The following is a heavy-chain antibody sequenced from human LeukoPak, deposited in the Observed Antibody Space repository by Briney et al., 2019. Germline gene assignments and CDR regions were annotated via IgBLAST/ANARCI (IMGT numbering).Heavy chain of an antibody. D-gene: IGHD1-26*01. CDR2: IIPIFGTA. V-gene: IGHV1-69*13. Sequence: SVKVSCKASGDTFSSYAISWLRQAPGQGLEWMGGIIPIFGTANYAQKFQGRVTITADESTSTAYMELSSLRSEDTAVYYCARDRERAPIDAFDIWGQGTMVTVSS. J-gene: IGHJ3*02. CDR3: ARDRERAPIDAFDI. CDR1: GDTFSSYA.